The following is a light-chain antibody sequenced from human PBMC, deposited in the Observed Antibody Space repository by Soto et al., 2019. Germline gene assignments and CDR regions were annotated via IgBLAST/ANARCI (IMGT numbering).Light chain of an antibody. CDR1: QSVASAY. J-gene: IGKJ1*01. CDR3: QYYGSSPPWT. CDR2: GAS. Sequence: EIVLTQSPGTLSLSPGERVTLSCRASQSVASAYLAWYQQKPGQAPRLLIYGASSRATGIPDRFSGSGSGTDFTLTISRLEPEDFALYYCQYYGSSPPWTFGQGTKVEIK. V-gene: IGKV3-20*01.